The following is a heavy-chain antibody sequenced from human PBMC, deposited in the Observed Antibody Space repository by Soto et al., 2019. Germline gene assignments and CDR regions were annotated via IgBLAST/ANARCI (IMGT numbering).Heavy chain of an antibody. CDR3: ARGLYSSSSDGGFLGGGHNWFDP. CDR1: GGSFSGYY. V-gene: IGHV4-34*01. J-gene: IGHJ5*02. D-gene: IGHD6-6*01. Sequence: ETLSLTCAVYGGSFSGYYWSWIRQPPGKGLEWIGEINHSGSTNYNPSLKSRVTISVDTSKNQFSLKLSSVTAADTAVYYCARGLYSSSSDGGFLGGGHNWFDPWGQGTLVTVSS. CDR2: INHSGST.